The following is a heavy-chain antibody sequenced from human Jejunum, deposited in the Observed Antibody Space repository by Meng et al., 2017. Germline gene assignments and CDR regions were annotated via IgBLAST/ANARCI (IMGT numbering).Heavy chain of an antibody. D-gene: IGHD1-7*01. CDR3: STVREGNFFFDD. CDR2: IKSDGSST. V-gene: IGHV3-74*01. CDR1: GFTFSNSW. Sequence: EVQLVESGGGLVQPGGSLRLSCAASGFTFSNSWMHWVRQAPGKGLVWVSRIKSDGSSTSYADSVKGRFTISRDNAKNTLYLQMNSLRAEDTAVYYCSTVREGNFFFDDWGQGTLVTVSS. J-gene: IGHJ4*02.